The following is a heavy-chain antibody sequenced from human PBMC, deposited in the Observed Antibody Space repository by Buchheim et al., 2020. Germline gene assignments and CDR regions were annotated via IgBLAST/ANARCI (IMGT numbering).Heavy chain of an antibody. CDR2: IFYGGST. CDR1: GASVDTSIYY. J-gene: IGHJ4*02. V-gene: IGHV4-39*01. CDR3: AKSISWYFGD. D-gene: IGHD3-3*02. Sequence: QLQMLESGPGLVQPSETLSLTCTISGASVDTSIYYWGWIRQSPGKGLEWIGSIFYGGSTQYNPSLKSRVTISVDMSRNEFSLELTSVTAADTAVYFCAKSISWYFGDWGQG.